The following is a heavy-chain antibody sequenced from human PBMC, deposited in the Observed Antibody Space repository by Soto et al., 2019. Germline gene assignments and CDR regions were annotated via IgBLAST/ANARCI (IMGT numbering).Heavy chain of an antibody. CDR1: GGSISSSSYY. D-gene: IGHD3-16*02. Sequence: SETLSLTCTVSGGSISSSSYYWGWIRQPPGKGLEWIGSIYYSGSTYYNPSLKSRVTISVDTSKNQSSLKLSSVTAADTAVYYCESRSLGQLPYWLYWGQGTLVTVSS. CDR2: IYYSGST. CDR3: ESRSLGQLPYWLY. V-gene: IGHV4-39*01. J-gene: IGHJ4*02.